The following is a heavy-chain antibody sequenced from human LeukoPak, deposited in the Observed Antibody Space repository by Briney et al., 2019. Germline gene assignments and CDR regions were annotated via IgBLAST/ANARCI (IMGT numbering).Heavy chain of an antibody. J-gene: IGHJ6*03. CDR3: ARSLTGRAYYSYYMDV. V-gene: IGHV1-46*01. CDR2: INPSGGST. Sequence: GASVKVSCKASGCTFTSYYMHWVRQAPGQGLEWMGIINPSGGSTSYAQKLQGRVTMTTDTSTSTAYMELRSLRSDDTAVYYCARSLTGRAYYSYYMDVWGKGTTVTVSS. D-gene: IGHD1-20*01. CDR1: GCTFTSYY.